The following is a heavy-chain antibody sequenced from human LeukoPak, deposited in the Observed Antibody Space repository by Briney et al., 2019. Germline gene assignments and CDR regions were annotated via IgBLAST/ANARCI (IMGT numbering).Heavy chain of an antibody. Sequence: ASVKVSCKASGYTFTGYYMHWVRQAPGQGLEWMGWISAYNGNTNYAQKLQGRVTMTTDTSTSTAYMELRSLRSDDTAVYYCARVRNDYGDYMGVGDYWGQGTLVTVSS. CDR3: ARVRNDYGDYMGVGDY. CDR1: GYTFTGYY. V-gene: IGHV1-18*04. CDR2: ISAYNGNT. D-gene: IGHD4-17*01. J-gene: IGHJ4*02.